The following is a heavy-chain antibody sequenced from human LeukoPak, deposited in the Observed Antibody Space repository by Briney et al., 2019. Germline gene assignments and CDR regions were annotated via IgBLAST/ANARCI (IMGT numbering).Heavy chain of an antibody. V-gene: IGHV3-74*01. CDR1: GFTFSTYW. CDR2: IKNDGCST. D-gene: IGHD7-27*01. CDR3: ARETYWGLGDY. J-gene: IGHJ4*02. Sequence: GGSLRLSCAASGFTFSTYWMSWVRQPPGKGLVWVSRIKNDGCSTTYADSVMGRFTISRDNAKNTLYLQMNSLGGEDTAVYYCARETYWGLGDYWGQGALVTVSS.